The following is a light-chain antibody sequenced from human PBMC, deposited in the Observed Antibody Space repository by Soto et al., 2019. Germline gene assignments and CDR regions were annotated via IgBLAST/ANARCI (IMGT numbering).Light chain of an antibody. J-gene: IGKJ5*01. CDR3: QQYGSSPRIT. CDR1: QSVSSSY. Sequence: EIVLTQSPGTLSLSPGERATLSCRASQSVSSSYLAWYQQKPGQAPRLLIYGASSRATGIPDRFSGSGSGTDFTLTISRLETEDFAVYYCQQYGSSPRITFGQGTRLEIK. V-gene: IGKV3-20*01. CDR2: GAS.